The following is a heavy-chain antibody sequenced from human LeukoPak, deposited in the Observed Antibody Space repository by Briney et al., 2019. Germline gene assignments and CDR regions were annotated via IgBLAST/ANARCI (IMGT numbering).Heavy chain of an antibody. CDR2: ISGSGGST. CDR1: GFTFSSYA. D-gene: IGHD3-22*01. Sequence: PGGSLRLSCAASGFTFSSYAMSWVCQAPGKGLEWVSAISGSGGSTYYADSVKGRFTISRDNSKNTLYLQMNSLRAEDTAVYYCAKELFYDSSGYINYYYYYGMDVWGQGTTVTVSS. V-gene: IGHV3-23*01. J-gene: IGHJ6*02. CDR3: AKELFYDSSGYINYYYYYGMDV.